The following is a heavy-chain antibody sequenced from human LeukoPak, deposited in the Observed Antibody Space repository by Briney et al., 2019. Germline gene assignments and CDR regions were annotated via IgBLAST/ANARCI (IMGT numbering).Heavy chain of an antibody. Sequence: GGSLRLSCAASGFTVSSNYMSWVRQAPGKGLEWVSVIYSGGSTYYADSVKGRFTISRDNSKNSLYLQMNSLRAEDTAVYYCARTAGSSGPIDYWGQGTLVTVSS. V-gene: IGHV3-66*01. D-gene: IGHD3-22*01. J-gene: IGHJ4*02. CDR1: GFTVSSNY. CDR2: IYSGGST. CDR3: ARTAGSSGPIDY.